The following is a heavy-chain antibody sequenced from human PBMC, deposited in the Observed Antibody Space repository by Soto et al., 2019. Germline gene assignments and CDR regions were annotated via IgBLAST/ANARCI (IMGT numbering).Heavy chain of an antibody. D-gene: IGHD3-10*01. Sequence: ASVKVSCKASGGTFSSYAISWVRQAPGQGLEWMGGIIPIFGTANYAQKFQGRVTITADESTSTAYMELSSLRSEDTAVYYCARDRSDGSGSYYNQYYFDYWGQGTLVTVSS. CDR3: ARDRSDGSGSYYNQYYFDY. V-gene: IGHV1-69*13. J-gene: IGHJ4*02. CDR1: GGTFSSYA. CDR2: IIPIFGTA.